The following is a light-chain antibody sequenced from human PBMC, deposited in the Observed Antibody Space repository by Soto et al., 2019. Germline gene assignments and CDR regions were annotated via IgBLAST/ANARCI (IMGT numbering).Light chain of an antibody. J-gene: IGKJ4*01. CDR3: QQYYSTPHT. V-gene: IGKV4-1*01. CDR2: WAS. Sequence: DIVMTQSPDYLAVSLGGRATINCKSSQSVLYSSNNKNYLAWYQQKPGQPPKLLIYWASTRESGVPDRFSGSGSGTDFTLTISSLQAEDVAFYYCQQYYSTPHTIGGGTKVEIK. CDR1: QSVLYSSNNKNY.